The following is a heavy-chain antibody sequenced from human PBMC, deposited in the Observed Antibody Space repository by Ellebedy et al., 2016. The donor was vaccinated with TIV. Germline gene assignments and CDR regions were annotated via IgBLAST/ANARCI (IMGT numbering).Heavy chain of an antibody. V-gene: IGHV1-69*04. CDR1: GCTFRSYV. D-gene: IGHD6-19*01. CDR2: IIPIRGTP. CDR3: ARVDQWQGFDP. Sequence: SVKVSXKASGCTFRSYVFSWVRQAPGQGLEWMGRIIPIRGTPNYAQKFQGRVTIITDTSTSTVYMELSSLRFDDTANYYCARVDQWQGFDPWGQGTLVTVSS. J-gene: IGHJ5*02.